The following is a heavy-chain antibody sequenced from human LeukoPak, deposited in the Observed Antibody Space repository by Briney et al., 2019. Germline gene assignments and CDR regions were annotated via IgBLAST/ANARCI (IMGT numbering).Heavy chain of an antibody. CDR1: GFTVTDYY. J-gene: IGHJ4*02. CDR3: ARGDVFDY. CDR2: ISSSGNTI. D-gene: IGHD2-21*01. Sequence: GGSLRLSCAASGFTVTDYYMTWIRQAPGKGLVWVSYISSSGNTIYYGDFVKGRFTISRDNAKSSLVLQMNSLRAEDTAVYYCARGDVFDYWGQGTLVTVSS. V-gene: IGHV3-11*01.